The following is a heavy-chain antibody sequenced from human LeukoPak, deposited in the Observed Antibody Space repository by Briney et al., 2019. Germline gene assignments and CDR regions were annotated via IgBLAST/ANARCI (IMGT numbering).Heavy chain of an antibody. CDR3: ARSLSTAGIDY. CDR1: GYSISTGRY. V-gene: IGHV4-38-2*01. CDR2: IYQSGGT. D-gene: IGHD2-2*01. Sequence: SETLSLTCAVSGYSISTGRYWGWIRQPPGKGLEWIGSIYQSGGTYYNPSLKSRVTISVDTSKNQFSLNLRSVTAADTAVYYCARSLSTAGIDYWGQGTLVTVSS. J-gene: IGHJ4*02.